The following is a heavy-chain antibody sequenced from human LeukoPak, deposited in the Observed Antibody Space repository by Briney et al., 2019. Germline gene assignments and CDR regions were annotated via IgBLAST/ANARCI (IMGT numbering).Heavy chain of an antibody. CDR2: ISYDGSNK. CDR3: ARDKQLWSLGDYYYGMDV. V-gene: IGHV3-30*04. D-gene: IGHD5-18*01. J-gene: IGHJ6*04. Sequence: QPGRSLRLSCAASGFTFSSYAMHWVRQAPGKGLEWVAVISYDGSNKYYADSVKGRFTISRDNSKNTLYLQTNSLRAEDTAVYYCARDKQLWSLGDYYYGMDVWGKGTTVTVSS. CDR1: GFTFSSYA.